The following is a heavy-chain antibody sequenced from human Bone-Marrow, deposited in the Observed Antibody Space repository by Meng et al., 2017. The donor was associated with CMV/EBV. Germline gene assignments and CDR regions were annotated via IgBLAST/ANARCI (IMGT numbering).Heavy chain of an antibody. Sequence: ETLSLTCAASGFTFSSYWMSWVRQAPGKGLEWVANIKQDGSEKYYVDSVKGRFTISRDNAKNSLYLQMNSLRAEDTAVYYCARGATPDYWGQGTLVTVSS. V-gene: IGHV3-7*01. CDR2: IKQDGSEK. CDR1: GFTFSSYW. J-gene: IGHJ4*02. D-gene: IGHD5-12*01. CDR3: ARGATPDY.